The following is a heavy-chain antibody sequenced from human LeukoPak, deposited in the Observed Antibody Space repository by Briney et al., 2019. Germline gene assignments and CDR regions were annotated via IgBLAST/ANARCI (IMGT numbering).Heavy chain of an antibody. D-gene: IGHD3-10*01. Sequence: ASVKVSCKASGYTFTGYYMHWVRQAPGQGLEWMGWINPNSGGTNYAQKFQGRVTMTRDTSMSTAYMELNRLRSDDTAVYYCARLLLWFGGPGDYWGQGALVTVSS. V-gene: IGHV1-2*02. CDR3: ARLLLWFGGPGDY. CDR1: GYTFTGYY. CDR2: INPNSGGT. J-gene: IGHJ4*02.